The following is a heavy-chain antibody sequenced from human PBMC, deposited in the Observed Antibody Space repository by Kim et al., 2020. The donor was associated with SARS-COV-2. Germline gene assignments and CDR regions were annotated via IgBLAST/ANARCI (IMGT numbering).Heavy chain of an antibody. Sequence: SETLSLTCAVYGGSFSGYYWSWIRQPPGKGLEWIGEINHSGSTNYNPSLKSRVTISVDTSKNQFSLKLSSVTAADTAVYYCARAISRSFGVVNYYYYYGMDVWGQGTTVTVSS. CDR3: ARAISRSFGVVNYYYYYGMDV. V-gene: IGHV4-34*01. D-gene: IGHD3-3*01. CDR2: INHSGST. J-gene: IGHJ6*02. CDR1: GGSFSGYY.